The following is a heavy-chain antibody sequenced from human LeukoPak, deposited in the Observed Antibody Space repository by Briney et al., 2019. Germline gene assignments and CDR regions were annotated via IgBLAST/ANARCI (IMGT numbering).Heavy chain of an antibody. CDR1: GFTFSSYA. J-gene: IGHJ4*02. V-gene: IGHV3-30-3*01. CDR3: AREHIVVVIPSLFDY. CDR2: ISYDGSNK. Sequence: GGSLRLSCAASGFTFSSYAMHWVRQAPGKGLEWVAVISYDGSNKYYADSVKGRFTISRDNSKNTLYLQMNSLRAEDTAVYYCAREHIVVVIPSLFDYWGQGTLVTVSS. D-gene: IGHD2-21*01.